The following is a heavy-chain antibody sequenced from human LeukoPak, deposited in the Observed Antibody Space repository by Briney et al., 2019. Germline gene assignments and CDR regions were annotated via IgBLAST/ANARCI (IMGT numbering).Heavy chain of an antibody. Sequence: GGSLRLSCAASGLTFSSYAMSWVRQAPGKGLDWVSTISGTGGSTYYGDSVKGRFTISRDNSKNTLYLQMNSLRAEDTAVYYCARDVLRYYDILTGYPDYYYYYGMDVWGQGTTVTVSS. J-gene: IGHJ6*02. CDR1: GLTFSSYA. CDR2: ISGTGGST. V-gene: IGHV3-23*01. CDR3: ARDVLRYYDILTGYPDYYYYYGMDV. D-gene: IGHD3-9*01.